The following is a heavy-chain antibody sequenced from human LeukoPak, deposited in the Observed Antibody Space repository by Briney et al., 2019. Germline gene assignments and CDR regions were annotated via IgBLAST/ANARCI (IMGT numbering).Heavy chain of an antibody. J-gene: IGHJ3*02. V-gene: IGHV3-23*01. CDR3: AKDRNGKTPAYYDILTGYYNVAAFDI. D-gene: IGHD3-9*01. CDR2: ISGSGGST. CDR1: GFTFSSYA. Sequence: PGGSLRLSCAASGFTFSSYAMSWVRQAPGKGLEWVSAISGSGGSTYYADSVKGRFTISRDNSKNTLYLQMNSLRAEDTAVYYCAKDRNGKTPAYYDILTGYYNVAAFDIWGQGTMVTVSS.